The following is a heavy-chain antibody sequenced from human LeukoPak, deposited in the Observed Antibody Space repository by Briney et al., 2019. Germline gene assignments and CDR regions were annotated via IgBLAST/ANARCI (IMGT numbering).Heavy chain of an antibody. Sequence: GGSLRLSCAASGFTFSGHNMNWVRQAPGKGLEWISFVSISSGTIYYADSVKGRFTISRDNSKNTLYLQMNSLRAEDTVVYYCAMENDYGDYQGAFDIWGQGTMVTVSS. D-gene: IGHD4-17*01. V-gene: IGHV3-48*01. J-gene: IGHJ3*02. CDR1: GFTFSGHN. CDR2: VSISSGTI. CDR3: AMENDYGDYQGAFDI.